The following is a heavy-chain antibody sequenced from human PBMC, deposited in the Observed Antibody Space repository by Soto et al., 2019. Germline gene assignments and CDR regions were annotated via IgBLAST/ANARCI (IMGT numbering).Heavy chain of an antibody. J-gene: IGHJ4*02. V-gene: IGHV3-15*07. D-gene: IGHD2-21*01. CDR2: IKSKTDGGTT. Sequence: APGKGLEWVGRIKSKTDGGTTDYAAPVKGRFTISRDDSKNTLYLQMNSLKTEDTAVYYCIVRYPYYFDYWGQGTLVTVSS. CDR3: IVRYPYYFDY.